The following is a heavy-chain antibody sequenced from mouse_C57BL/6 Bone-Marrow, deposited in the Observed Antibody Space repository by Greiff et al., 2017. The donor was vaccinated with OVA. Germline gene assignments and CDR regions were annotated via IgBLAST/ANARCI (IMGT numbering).Heavy chain of an antibody. Sequence: VQLQQSGAELVRPGSSVKLSCQASGYTFTSYWMDWVKQRPGQGLEWIGNIYPSDSENHYNQKFKDKATLTVDTYSSTAYMQRSSLTSEDSAVYNCAREGQRRPFAYWGQGTRVTVSA. CDR1: GYTFTSYW. J-gene: IGHJ3*01. CDR3: AREGQRRPFAY. V-gene: IGHV1-61*01. CDR2: IYPSDSEN. D-gene: IGHD3-2*02.